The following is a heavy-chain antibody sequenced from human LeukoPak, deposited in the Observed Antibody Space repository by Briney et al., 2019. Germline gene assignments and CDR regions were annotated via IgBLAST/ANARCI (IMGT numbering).Heavy chain of an antibody. V-gene: IGHV4-4*07. J-gene: IGHJ5*02. D-gene: IGHD6-25*01. CDR3: AREGGDPRWLDP. CDR1: GGSISTFY. CDR2: INNSGST. Sequence: SETLSLTCAVSGGSISTFYWTWIRQPAGKGLEWIGRINNSGSTNYNPSLRSRVSMSVDRSKNQFSVTLSSVTAADTAVYFCAREGGDPRWLDPWGQGTLVTVSS.